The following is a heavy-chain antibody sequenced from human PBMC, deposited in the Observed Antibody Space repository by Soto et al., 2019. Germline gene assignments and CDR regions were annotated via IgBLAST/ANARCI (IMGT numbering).Heavy chain of an antibody. Sequence: EVQLVESGGGLVKPGGSLRLSCAASGFTFSSYSMNWVRQAPGKGLEWVSSISSSSSYIYYADSVKGRFTISSDNAKNSLYLQMNSLRAEDTAVYYCARDRRCSGGSCFDYWGQGTLVTVSS. CDR1: GFTFSSYS. D-gene: IGHD2-15*01. CDR2: ISSSSSYI. J-gene: IGHJ4*02. V-gene: IGHV3-21*01. CDR3: ARDRRCSGGSCFDY.